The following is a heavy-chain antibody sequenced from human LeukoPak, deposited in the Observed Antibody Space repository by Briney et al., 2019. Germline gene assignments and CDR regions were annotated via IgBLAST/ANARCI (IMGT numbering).Heavy chain of an antibody. V-gene: IGHV4-34*01. J-gene: IGHJ4*01. CDR1: GGSFSGYY. CDR3: ARGSGGLFATYYYDSSGYYHDY. CDR2: INHSGST. Sequence: SETLSLTCAVYGGSFSGYYWSWIRQPPGKGLEWIGEINHSGSTNYNPPLKSRVTISVDTSKNQFSLKLGSVTAADTAVYYCARGSGGLFATYYYDSSGYYHDYWGQGTLVTVSS. D-gene: IGHD3-22*01.